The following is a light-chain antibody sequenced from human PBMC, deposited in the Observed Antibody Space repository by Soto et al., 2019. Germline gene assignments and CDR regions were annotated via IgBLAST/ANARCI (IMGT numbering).Light chain of an antibody. CDR1: QSVDSTY. CDR2: ATS. J-gene: IGKJ2*01. Sequence: EIVLTQSPGTLSLSPGERATLSCRASQSVDSTYLAWYQQKPDQSPRLLIYATSTRAAGIPDRFSGSGSGTDFTLTISRLEPDDVAVYCCQQYDTSPPMYTFGQGTKVDIK. V-gene: IGKV3-20*01. CDR3: QQYDTSPPMYT.